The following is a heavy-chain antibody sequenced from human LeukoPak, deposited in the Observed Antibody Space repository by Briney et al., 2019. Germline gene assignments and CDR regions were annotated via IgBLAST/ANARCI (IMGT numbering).Heavy chain of an antibody. CDR2: ISSSSSTI. V-gene: IGHV3-48*01. CDR1: GFTFSSYS. Sequence: PGGSLRLSCAASGFTFSSYSMNWVRQAPGKGLEWVSYISSSSSTIYYADSVKGRFTISRDNSKNTLYMQMNSLRAEDTAVYYCAKAPTPVVAATLFHHWGQGTLVTVS. J-gene: IGHJ1*01. CDR3: AKAPTPVVAATLFHH. D-gene: IGHD2-15*01.